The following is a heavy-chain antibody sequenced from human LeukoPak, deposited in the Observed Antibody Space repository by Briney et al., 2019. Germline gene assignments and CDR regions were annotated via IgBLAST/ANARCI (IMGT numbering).Heavy chain of an antibody. CDR2: ISGSGGST. CDR1: GFTFSSYA. D-gene: IGHD2-2*02. V-gene: IGHV3-23*01. J-gene: IGHJ6*02. CDR3: AKAYPSYCSSTSCYTALDV. Sequence: GGSLRLSCAAPGFTFSSYAMSWVRQAPGKGLEWVSAISGSGGSTYYADSVKGRFTISRDNSKNTLYLQMNSLRAEDTAVYYCAKAYPSYCSSTSCYTALDVWGQGTTVTVSS.